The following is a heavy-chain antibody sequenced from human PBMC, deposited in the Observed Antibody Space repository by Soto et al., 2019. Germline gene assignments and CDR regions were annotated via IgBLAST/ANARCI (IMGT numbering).Heavy chain of an antibody. CDR2: INAGNGNT. Sequence: ASVKVSCKASGYTFTSYAMHWVRQAPGQRLEWMGWINAGNGNTKYSQKFQGRVTITRDTSASTASMERSSLRSEDTAVYYCARGYQLLNYYFDYWGQGILVTVSS. V-gene: IGHV1-3*01. CDR3: ARGYQLLNYYFDY. CDR1: GYTFTSYA. D-gene: IGHD2-2*01. J-gene: IGHJ4*02.